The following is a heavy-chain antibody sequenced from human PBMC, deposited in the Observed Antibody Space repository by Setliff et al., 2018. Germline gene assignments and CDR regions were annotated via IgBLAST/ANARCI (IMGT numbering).Heavy chain of an antibody. D-gene: IGHD3-10*01. CDR1: GFVVSNNE. V-gene: IGHV3-53*01. Sequence: GGSLRLSCAASGFVVSNNELSWVRQAPEKGLEWVSVTYVGGATNYADSVKGRFTISRDNSKNTLYLQMSSLRADDTAVYFCRLWLHETMRDYWGQGTLVTVSS. J-gene: IGHJ4*02. CDR3: RLWLHETMRDY. CDR2: TYVGGAT.